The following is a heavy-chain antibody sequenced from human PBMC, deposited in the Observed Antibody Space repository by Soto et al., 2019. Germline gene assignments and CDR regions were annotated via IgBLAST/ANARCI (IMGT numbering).Heavy chain of an antibody. CDR2: ISSSSSYI. Sequence: PGGSLRLSCAASGFTFSSYSMNWVRQAPGKGLEWVSSISSSSSYIYYADSVKGRFTISRDNAKNSLYLQMNSLRAEDTAVYYCARDLFTALTGTFDYWGQGTLVTVSS. J-gene: IGHJ4*02. D-gene: IGHD1-20*01. CDR1: GFTFSSYS. V-gene: IGHV3-21*01. CDR3: ARDLFTALTGTFDY.